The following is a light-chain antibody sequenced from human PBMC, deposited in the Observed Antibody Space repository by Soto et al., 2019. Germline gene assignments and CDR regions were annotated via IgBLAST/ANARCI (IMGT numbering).Light chain of an antibody. CDR1: QSISSW. CDR3: QRDNWYPYS. CDR2: RAS. V-gene: IGKV1-5*03. J-gene: IGKJ2*03. Sequence: DIQMTQSPSTLSASVGDRVTITCRASQSISSWLAWYQQKPGEAPKLLIYRASILESGVPSRFSGSGSGKEFTLTISSLHPDEFATYYFQRDNWYPYSFGQGNKLEIK.